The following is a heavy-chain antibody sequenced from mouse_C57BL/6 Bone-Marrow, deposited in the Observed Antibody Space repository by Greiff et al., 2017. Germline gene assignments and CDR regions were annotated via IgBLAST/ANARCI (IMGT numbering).Heavy chain of an antibody. Sequence: QVQLQQPGAELVMPGASVKLSCKASGYTFTSYWMHWVKQRPGQGLEWIGKIDPSDSCTNYNQKFKGKSTLTVDKSSSTAYMQLSSLTSEDSAVYYCARLGWFFDYWGQGTTVTVSS. V-gene: IGHV1-69*01. CDR3: ARLGWFFDY. CDR1: GYTFTSYW. D-gene: IGHD1-1*02. J-gene: IGHJ2*01. CDR2: IDPSDSCT.